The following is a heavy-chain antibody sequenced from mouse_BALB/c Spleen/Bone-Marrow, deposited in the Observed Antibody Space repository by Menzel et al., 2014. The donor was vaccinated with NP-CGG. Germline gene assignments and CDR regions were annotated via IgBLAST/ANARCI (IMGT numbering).Heavy chain of an antibody. J-gene: IGHJ2*01. CDR1: GFTFTSYG. V-gene: IGHV5-6*01. Sequence: EVQRVESGGGLVKPGGSLKLSCAASGFTFTSYGMSWVRQTPDRRLEWVATISSGGSYTYYPDSVKGRFTISRDNAKNTLYLQMSSLKSEDTAMYYCARLGRDYFDYWGQGTTLTVSS. CDR3: ARLGRDYFDY. D-gene: IGHD4-1*01. CDR2: ISSGGSYT.